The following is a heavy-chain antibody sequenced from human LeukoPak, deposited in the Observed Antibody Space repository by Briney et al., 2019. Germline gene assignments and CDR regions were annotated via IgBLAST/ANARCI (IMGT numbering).Heavy chain of an antibody. CDR3: AREVAVAIGSDY. V-gene: IGHV3-21*01. CDR2: ISSSSSYI. Sequence: GGSLRLSCAASGFTFSSYSMNWVRQAPGKGLEWVSSISSSSSYIYYADSVKGRFTISRDNAKNSLYLQMNSLRAEDTAVYYCAREVAVAIGSDYWGQGTLVTVSS. D-gene: IGHD6-19*01. J-gene: IGHJ4*02. CDR1: GFTFSSYS.